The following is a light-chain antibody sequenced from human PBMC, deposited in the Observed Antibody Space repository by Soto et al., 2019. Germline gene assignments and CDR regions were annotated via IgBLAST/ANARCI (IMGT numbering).Light chain of an antibody. Sequence: DIQMTQSPSTLSASVGDRVTITCRASQTISTWLAWYQQRAGKAPKLLIYKASSLETGVPSRFSGSGSGTEFTLTNSSLQPDDFATYHCQQSSSYPWTFGPGTKVEVK. J-gene: IGKJ1*01. CDR3: QQSSSYPWT. CDR2: KAS. V-gene: IGKV1-5*03. CDR1: QTISTW.